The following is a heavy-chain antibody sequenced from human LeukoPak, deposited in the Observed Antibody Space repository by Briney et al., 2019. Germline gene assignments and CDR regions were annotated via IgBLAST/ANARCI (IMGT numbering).Heavy chain of an antibody. D-gene: IGHD2-15*01. V-gene: IGHV3-23*01. CDR2: ISGSGGST. CDR3: AKDQAVVVAAIEFGTEYFQH. CDR1: GFTFSSYG. J-gene: IGHJ1*01. Sequence: GGTLRLSCAASGFTFSSYGLSWVRQAPGKGLEWASAISGSGGSTYYADSVKGRFTISRDNSKNTLYLQMNSLRAEDTAVYYCAKDQAVVVAAIEFGTEYFQHWGQGTLVTVSS.